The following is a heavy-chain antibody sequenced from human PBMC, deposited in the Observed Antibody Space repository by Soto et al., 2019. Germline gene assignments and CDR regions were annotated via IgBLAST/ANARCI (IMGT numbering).Heavy chain of an antibody. V-gene: IGHV4-31*03. J-gene: IGHJ3*02. Sequence: QVQLQESGPGLVKPSQTLSLTCTVSGGSISSGGYYWSWIRQHPGKGLEWIGYINYSGSTYYNPSLKSRLTISVDTSKNQFSLKLSSVTAADTAVYYCARAPRLYDSSGYYYDDAFDIWGQGTMVTVSS. CDR2: INYSGST. D-gene: IGHD3-22*01. CDR1: GGSISSGGYY. CDR3: ARAPRLYDSSGYYYDDAFDI.